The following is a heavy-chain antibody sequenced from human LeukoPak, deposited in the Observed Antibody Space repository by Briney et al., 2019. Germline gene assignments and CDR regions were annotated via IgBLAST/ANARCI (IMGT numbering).Heavy chain of an antibody. CDR3: ARDVQYYDFWSGYDTDDAFDI. CDR2: IISSSNYI. D-gene: IGHD3-3*01. CDR1: GFTFRSYS. Sequence: PGGSLRLSCAASGFTFRSYSMNWVRQAPGKGREGVSSIISSSNYIYYADSVKGRFNIPRDNAKNSLYLQMNSLRAEDTAVYYCARDVQYYDFWSGYDTDDAFDIWGQGTMVTVSS. V-gene: IGHV3-21*01. J-gene: IGHJ3*02.